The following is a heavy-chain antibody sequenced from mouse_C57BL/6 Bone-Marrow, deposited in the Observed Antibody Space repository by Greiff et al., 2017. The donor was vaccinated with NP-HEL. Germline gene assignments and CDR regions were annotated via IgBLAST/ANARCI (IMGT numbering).Heavy chain of an antibody. J-gene: IGHJ1*03. D-gene: IGHD1-1*01. V-gene: IGHV1-69*01. Sequence: VKMQQIGAELVMPGASVKLSCKASGYTFTSYWMHWVKQRPGQGLEWIGEIDPSDSYTNYNQKFKGKSTLTVDKSSSTAYMELSSLTSEDSAIYYCATITTVVPFYWYFDVWGKGTTVTVSS. CDR1: GYTFTSYW. CDR2: IDPSDSYT. CDR3: ATITTVVPFYWYFDV.